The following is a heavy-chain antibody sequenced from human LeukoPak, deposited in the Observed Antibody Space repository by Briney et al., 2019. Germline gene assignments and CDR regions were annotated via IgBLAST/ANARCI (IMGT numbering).Heavy chain of an antibody. CDR1: GFTFSSYG. CDR2: IWYDGSNK. D-gene: IGHD4-17*01. CDR3: AEAGRTTVTNPYFDY. V-gene: IGHV3-33*01. Sequence: GGSLRLSCAASGFTFSSYGMHWVRQAPGKGLEWVAVIWYDGSNKYYADSVKGRFTISRDNSKNTLYLQMNSLRAEDTAVYYCAEAGRTTVTNPYFDYWGQGTLVTVSS. J-gene: IGHJ4*02.